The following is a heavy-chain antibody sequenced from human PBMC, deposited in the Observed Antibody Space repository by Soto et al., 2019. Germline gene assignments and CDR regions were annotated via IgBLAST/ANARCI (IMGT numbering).Heavy chain of an antibody. V-gene: IGHV3-23*01. CDR1: GFTFSSYA. CDR3: AKDSHTMVRGVIMTWFDP. J-gene: IGHJ5*02. D-gene: IGHD3-10*01. Sequence: HPGGSLRLSCAASGFTFSSYAMSWVRQAPGKGLEWVSAISGSGGSTYYADSVKGRFTISRDNSKNTLYLQMNSLRAEDTAVYYCAKDSHTMVRGVIMTWFDPWGQGTLVTVSS. CDR2: ISGSGGST.